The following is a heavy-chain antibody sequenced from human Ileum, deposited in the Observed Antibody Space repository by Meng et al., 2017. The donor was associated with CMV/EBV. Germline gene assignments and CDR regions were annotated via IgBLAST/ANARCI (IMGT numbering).Heavy chain of an antibody. CDR1: GFTVSTNY. CDR2: IYSGGTT. Sequence: LTLSCAVSGFTVSTNYMRWVRQAPGQRLEWVSVIYSGGTTYYADSVKGRFTISKDNSKNTLYLQMNSLRAEDTAVYYCAGRRHYFDSWGQGTLVTVSS. J-gene: IGHJ4*02. D-gene: IGHD1-26*01. CDR3: AGRRHYFDS. V-gene: IGHV3-53*01.